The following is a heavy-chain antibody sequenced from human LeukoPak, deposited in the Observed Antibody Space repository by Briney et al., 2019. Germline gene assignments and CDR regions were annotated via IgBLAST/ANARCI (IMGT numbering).Heavy chain of an antibody. CDR3: ASWRAKRSGRPLGY. D-gene: IGHD3-10*01. Sequence: SETLSLTCAVSGGSISSGGYYWSWIRQPPGKGLEWIGEINHSGSTNYNPSLKSRVTISVDTSKNQFSLKLSSVTAADTAVYYCASWRAKRSGRPLGYWGQGTLVTVSS. J-gene: IGHJ4*02. CDR1: GGSISSGGYY. V-gene: IGHV4-34*01. CDR2: INHSGST.